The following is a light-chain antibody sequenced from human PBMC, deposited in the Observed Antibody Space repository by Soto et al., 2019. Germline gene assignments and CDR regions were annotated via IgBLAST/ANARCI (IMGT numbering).Light chain of an antibody. CDR2: GAP. CDR1: QSVSSN. J-gene: IGKJ1*01. V-gene: IGKV3-15*01. Sequence: IVLTQSPDTLSLSPGERATLSCRASQSVSSNYLAWYQQRPGQAPRLLIYGAPARATGIPARFSGSGSATEFTLTISSLQSEDFAVYYCQQYNNWPWTFGQGTKVDI. CDR3: QQYNNWPWT.